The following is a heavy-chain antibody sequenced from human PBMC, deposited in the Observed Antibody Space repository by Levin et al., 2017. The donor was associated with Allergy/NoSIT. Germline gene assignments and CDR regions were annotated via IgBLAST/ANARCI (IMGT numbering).Heavy chain of an antibody. D-gene: IGHD5-18*01. CDR2: ITSSSAYI. J-gene: IGHJ4*02. V-gene: IGHV3-21*01. Sequence: PGGSLRLSCAASGFTFSIHSMNWVRQAPGKGLEWVSSITSSSAYIYYADSVKGRFTVSRDNAKNSLYLHMNSLRAEDTAVYYCSRAPEDTVMADFDSWGQGTLVTVSS. CDR3: SRAPEDTVMADFDS. CDR1: GFTFSIHS.